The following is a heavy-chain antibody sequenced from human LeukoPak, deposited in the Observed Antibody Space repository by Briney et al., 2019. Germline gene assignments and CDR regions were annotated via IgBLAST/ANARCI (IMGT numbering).Heavy chain of an antibody. CDR3: ARDPHYGDYPFGADI. J-gene: IGHJ3*02. D-gene: IGHD4-17*01. Sequence: PGGSLRLSCAASGFTFSSYGMNWVRQAPGKGLEWVSYISSGSSTIYYADSVKGRFTISRDNAKNSLYLQMNSLRAEDTAVYYCARDPHYGDYPFGADIWGQGTMVTVSS. V-gene: IGHV3-48*04. CDR2: ISSGSSTI. CDR1: GFTFSSYG.